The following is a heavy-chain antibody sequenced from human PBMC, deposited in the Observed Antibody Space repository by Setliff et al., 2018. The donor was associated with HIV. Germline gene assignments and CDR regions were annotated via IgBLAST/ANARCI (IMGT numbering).Heavy chain of an antibody. V-gene: IGHV4-38-2*01. CDR1: GFSMSNFSS. D-gene: IGHD3-10*01. CDR2: VYHRGET. Sequence: SETLSLTCDVSGFSMSNFSSWGWIRQPPGKGLAWIGSVYHRGETYYKPSLKGRVTISIDSSKSQISLNVTSVTAADTAVYYCTRRDVSPLWFGQFDYWGQGILVTVSS. CDR3: TRRDVSPLWFGQFDY. J-gene: IGHJ4*02.